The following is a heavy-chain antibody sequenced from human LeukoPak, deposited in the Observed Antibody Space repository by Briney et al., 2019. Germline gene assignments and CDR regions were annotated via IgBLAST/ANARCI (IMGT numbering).Heavy chain of an antibody. D-gene: IGHD3-16*01. J-gene: IGHJ4*02. CDR2: IKRKTDVGKT. CDR1: GFPFSNAW. CDR3: TTTIANYDYVWGSDEFAGRFDY. Sequence: GGPRGLSGAASGFPFSNAWMSWSRQAQGKGREWVGRIKRKTDVGKTDYAAPVKGRFTISRDDSKNTLYLQMNSLKTEDTAVYYCTTTIANYDYVWGSDEFAGRFDYWGQGTLVTVSS. V-gene: IGHV3-15*01.